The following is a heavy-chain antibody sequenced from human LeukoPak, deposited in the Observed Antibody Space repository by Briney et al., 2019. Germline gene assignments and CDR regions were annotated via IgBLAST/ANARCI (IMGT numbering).Heavy chain of an antibody. CDR2: ISSSSSYI. D-gene: IGHD3-3*01. CDR3: AREGDYDFWSGFTQLFDY. Sequence: GGSLRLSCAASGFTFSSYSMNWVRQAPGKGLEWVSSISSSSSYIYYADSVKGRFTISRDNSKNTLYLQMNSPRAEDTAVYYCAREGDYDFWSGFTQLFDYWGQGTLVTVSS. CDR1: GFTFSSYS. V-gene: IGHV3-21*01. J-gene: IGHJ4*02.